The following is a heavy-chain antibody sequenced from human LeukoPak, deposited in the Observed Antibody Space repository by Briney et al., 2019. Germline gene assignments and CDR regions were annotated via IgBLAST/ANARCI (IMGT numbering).Heavy chain of an antibody. J-gene: IGHJ4*02. D-gene: IGHD4-11*01. V-gene: IGHV3-30*18. Sequence: GGSLRLSCAASGFTFSSSAMSWVRQAPGRGLEWVAVISNDGGNKYYADSVKGRFTVSRDNSKNTVYLQMNSLRTEDTAVYYCAKQGDSSGLDYWGQGTLVTVSS. CDR3: AKQGDSSGLDY. CDR1: GFTFSSSA. CDR2: ISNDGGNK.